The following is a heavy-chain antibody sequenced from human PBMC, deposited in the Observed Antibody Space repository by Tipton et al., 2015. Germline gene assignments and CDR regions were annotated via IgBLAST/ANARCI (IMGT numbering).Heavy chain of an antibody. Sequence: GLVKPSETLSLTCTVSGGSINSNYWSWIRQPPGKGLDWLGYIYNTGTTRYNPSLRSRVTISVDTSKNQFSLHLSSVTAADTAVYYCAREVLQGPDFYYYGMDVWGQGTTVTVSS. CDR3: AREVLQGPDFYYYGMDV. J-gene: IGHJ6*02. V-gene: IGHV4-59*01. CDR1: GGSINSNY. CDR2: IYNTGTT.